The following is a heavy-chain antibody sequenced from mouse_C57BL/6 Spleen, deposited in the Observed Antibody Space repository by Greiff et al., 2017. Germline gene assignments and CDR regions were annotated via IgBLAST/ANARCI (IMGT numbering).Heavy chain of an antibody. CDR3: ARYYGSSYGAMDY. CDR2: IDPSDSYT. CDR1: GYTFTSYW. D-gene: IGHD1-1*01. V-gene: IGHV1-50*01. J-gene: IGHJ4*01. Sequence: QVQLQQPGAELVKPGASVKLSCKASGYTFTSYWMQWVKQRPGQGLEWIGEIDPSDSYTNYNQKFKGKATLTVDTSSSTAYMQLSSLTSEDSAVYYCARYYGSSYGAMDYWGQGTSVTVSS.